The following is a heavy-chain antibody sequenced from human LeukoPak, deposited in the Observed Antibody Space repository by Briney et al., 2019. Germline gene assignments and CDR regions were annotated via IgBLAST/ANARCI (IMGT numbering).Heavy chain of an antibody. Sequence: SETLSLTCTVSGGAISTYYWSRIRQTPGMGLEWIGYIYYTGSTNYNPSLKSRVTISVDASKNQFSLKMSSMTAADTAVYYCARAQGYSSGWDFQHWGQGTLVTVSS. D-gene: IGHD6-19*01. CDR3: ARAQGYSSGWDFQH. CDR1: GGAISTYY. CDR2: IYYTGST. V-gene: IGHV4-59*01. J-gene: IGHJ1*01.